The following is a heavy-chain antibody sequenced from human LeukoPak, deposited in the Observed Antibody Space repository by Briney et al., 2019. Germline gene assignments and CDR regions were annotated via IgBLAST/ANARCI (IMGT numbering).Heavy chain of an antibody. J-gene: IGHJ4*02. CDR2: INHSGST. CDR1: GGSFSGYY. V-gene: IGHV4-34*01. Sequence: SETLSLTCAVYGGSFSGYYWSWIRQPPGKGLEWIGEINHSGSTNYNPSLKSRVTISVDASKNQFSLKLSSVTAADTAVYYCARSGYSYGLDYWGQGTLVTVSS. CDR3: ARSGYSYGLDY. D-gene: IGHD5-18*01.